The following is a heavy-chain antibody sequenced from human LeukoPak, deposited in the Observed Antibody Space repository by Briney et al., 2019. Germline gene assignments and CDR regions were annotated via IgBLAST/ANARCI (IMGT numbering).Heavy chain of an antibody. J-gene: IGHJ6*02. Sequence: ASVKVSCKASGGTFSSYAISWVRQAPGQGLEWMGGIIPIFGTANYAQKFQGRVTITADESTSTAYMELSSLRSEDTAVYYCARANYGGTGAYYYSGMDVWGQGTTVAVS. CDR2: IIPIFGTA. CDR3: ARANYGGTGAYYYSGMDV. D-gene: IGHD4-23*01. CDR1: GGTFSSYA. V-gene: IGHV1-69*13.